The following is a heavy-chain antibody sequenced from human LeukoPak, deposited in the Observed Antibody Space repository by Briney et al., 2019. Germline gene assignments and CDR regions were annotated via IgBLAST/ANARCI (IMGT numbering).Heavy chain of an antibody. V-gene: IGHV5-51*01. CDR3: ATELVPSAIRSSYHNMNV. Sequence: GESLKISCKASGYSFVNYWIGWVRQMPGKGLQWMGNIYPGDSDTRYSPSFQGQVTISADKSITTAYLHWTSLTASDPATYYCATELVPSAIRSSYHNMNVWGKGTTVTVSS. D-gene: IGHD2-2*01. CDR2: IYPGDSDT. J-gene: IGHJ6*03. CDR1: GYSFVNYW.